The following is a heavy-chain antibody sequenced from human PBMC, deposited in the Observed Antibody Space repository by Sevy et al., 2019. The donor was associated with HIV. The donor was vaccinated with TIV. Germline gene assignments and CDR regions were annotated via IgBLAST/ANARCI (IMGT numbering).Heavy chain of an antibody. CDR2: IYTSGST. V-gene: IGHV4-4*07. D-gene: IGHD2-2*01. CDR3: ARGQGYCSRASCYYYYYYGMDV. CDR1: GGSISSYY. J-gene: IGHJ6*02. Sequence: SETLSLTCTVSGGSISSYYWCWIRQPAGKGLEWIGRIYTSGSTNYNPSLKSRVTMSVDTSKNQFSLKLSSVTAADTAVYYCARGQGYCSRASCYYYYYYGMDVWGQGTTVTVSS.